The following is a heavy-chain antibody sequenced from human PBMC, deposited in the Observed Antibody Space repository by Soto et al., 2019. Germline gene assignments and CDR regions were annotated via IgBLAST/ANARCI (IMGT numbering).Heavy chain of an antibody. CDR3: AREKSDLELFNWLDP. J-gene: IGHJ5*02. CDR2: FYPSGRT. V-gene: IGHV4-59*12. CDR1: GASISDYY. D-gene: IGHD1-7*01. Sequence: SETLSLTCTVYGASISDYYWSWIRQSPGKGLDWIGYFYPSGRTDYSPSFQGHVTISVDKSISTAYLQWNSLKASDTAIYHCAREKSDLELFNWLDPWGQGTLVTVSS.